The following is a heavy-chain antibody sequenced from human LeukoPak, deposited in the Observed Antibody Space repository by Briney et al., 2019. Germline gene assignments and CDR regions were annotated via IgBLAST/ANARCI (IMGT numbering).Heavy chain of an antibody. D-gene: IGHD6-19*01. CDR2: ISAYNGNT. J-gene: IGHJ4*02. CDR3: ATSPGIAVAGGY. CDR1: GYTFTSYG. V-gene: IGHV1-18*01. Sequence: ASVKVSCKASGYTFTSYGISWVRQAPGQGLEWMGWISAYNGNTNYAQKLQGRVTMATDTSTSTAYMELRSLRSDDTAVYYCATSPGIAVAGGYWGQGALVTVSS.